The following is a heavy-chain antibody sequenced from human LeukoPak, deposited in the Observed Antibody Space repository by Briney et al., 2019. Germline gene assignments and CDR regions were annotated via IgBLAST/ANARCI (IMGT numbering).Heavy chain of an antibody. CDR1: GFTFSNHW. CDR3: ARGVPYDSWSGPHYSDY. Sequence: GGSLRLSCAASGFTFSNHWMHWVRQAPGKGLMWVSRINRDGSRTDYADSVKGRFTISRDDAKNTLYLQVNSLRAEDTAVYYCARGVPYDSWSGPHYSDYWGQGTLVTVSS. D-gene: IGHD3-3*01. V-gene: IGHV3-74*01. CDR2: INRDGSRT. J-gene: IGHJ4*02.